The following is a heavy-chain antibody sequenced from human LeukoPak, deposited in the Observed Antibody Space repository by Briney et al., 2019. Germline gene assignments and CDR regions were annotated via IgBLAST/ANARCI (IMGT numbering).Heavy chain of an antibody. CDR2: ISGGSEDT. J-gene: IGHJ6*02. CDR3: ARTIAQYSNSWLYFYYGLDV. CDR1: GFTFNTYA. Sequence: PGGSLRLSCVASGFTFNTYAMYWVRQAPEKGLEWVSSISGGSEDTYYADSVKGRFTISRDNSKSTLNLQLNSLRAEDTAVYYCARTIAQYSNSWLYFYYGLDVWGQGTTVTVSS. V-gene: IGHV3-23*01. D-gene: IGHD6-13*01.